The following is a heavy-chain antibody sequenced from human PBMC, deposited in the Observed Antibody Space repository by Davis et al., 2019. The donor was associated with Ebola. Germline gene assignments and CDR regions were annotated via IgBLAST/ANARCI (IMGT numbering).Heavy chain of an antibody. CDR3: AKDHGSSGWPTFDL. Sequence: PGGSLRLSCAASTFTFSNYAMHWVRQSPGKGLEWVAVISYDGSDKYYADSVKGRFTVSKDNSNNILILQMNSLRVEDTATYYCAKDHGSSGWPTFDLWGQGTLVTVSS. D-gene: IGHD6-19*01. V-gene: IGHV3-30-3*01. CDR1: TFTFSNYA. J-gene: IGHJ4*02. CDR2: ISYDGSDK.